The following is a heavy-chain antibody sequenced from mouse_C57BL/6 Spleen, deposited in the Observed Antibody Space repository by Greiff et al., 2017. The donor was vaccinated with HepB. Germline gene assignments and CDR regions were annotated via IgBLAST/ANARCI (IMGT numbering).Heavy chain of an antibody. CDR2: INYDGSST. CDR3: ARDQLDYFDY. D-gene: IGHD3-1*01. Sequence: EVKLMESEGGLVQPGSSMKLSCTASGFTFRDYYMAWVRQVPEKGLEWVANINYDGSSTYYLDSLKSRFIISRDNAKNILYLQMSGLKSEDTATYYCARDQLDYFDYWGQGTTLTVSS. J-gene: IGHJ2*01. CDR1: GFTFRDYY. V-gene: IGHV5-16*01.